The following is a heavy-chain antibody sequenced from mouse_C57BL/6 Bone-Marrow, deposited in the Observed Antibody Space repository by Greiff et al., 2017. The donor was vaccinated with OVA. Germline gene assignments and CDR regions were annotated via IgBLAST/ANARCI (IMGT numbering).Heavy chain of an antibody. Sequence: EVKLVESGGDLVKPGGSLKLSCAASGFTFSSYGMSWVRQTPDKRLEWVATISSGGSYTYYPDSVKGRLTISRDNAKNTLYLQMSSLKSEDTAMYYCARHGGRRFDYWGQGTTLTVSS. V-gene: IGHV5-6*01. CDR2: ISSGGSYT. CDR1: GFTFSSYG. D-gene: IGHD1-2*01. CDR3: ARHGGRRFDY. J-gene: IGHJ2*01.